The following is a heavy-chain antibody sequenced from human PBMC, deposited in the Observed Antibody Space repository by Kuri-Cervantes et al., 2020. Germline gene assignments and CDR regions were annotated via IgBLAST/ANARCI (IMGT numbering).Heavy chain of an antibody. J-gene: IGHJ4*02. CDR1: GYTFTSYG. D-gene: IGHD6-19*01. Sequence: ASVKVSCKASGYTFTSYGISWVRQAPGQGLEWMGWISAYNGDTNYAQKLQGRVTMTTDTSTNTAYMDLTTLKSDDTAVYYCARGRGYSSGWSFDYWGQGTLVTVSS. CDR2: ISAYNGDT. CDR3: ARGRGYSSGWSFDY. V-gene: IGHV1-18*01.